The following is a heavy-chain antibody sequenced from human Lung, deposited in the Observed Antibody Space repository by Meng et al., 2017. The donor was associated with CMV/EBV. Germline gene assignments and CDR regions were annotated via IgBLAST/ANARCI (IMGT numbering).Heavy chain of an antibody. CDR1: GFSLSTSGVG. Sequence: QITLKESGPTLVKPTQTLTLPCTFSGFSLSTSGVGVGWIRQPPGKALEWLALIYWDDDKRYSPSLKSRLTITKDTSKNQVVLTMTNMDPVDTATYYCAHTSYYDFWSGYPKGYYFDYWGQGTLVTVSS. CDR2: IYWDDDK. J-gene: IGHJ4*02. D-gene: IGHD3-3*01. V-gene: IGHV2-5*02. CDR3: AHTSYYDFWSGYPKGYYFDY.